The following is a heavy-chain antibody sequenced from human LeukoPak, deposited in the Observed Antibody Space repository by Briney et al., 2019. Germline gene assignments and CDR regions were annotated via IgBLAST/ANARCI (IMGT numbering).Heavy chain of an antibody. D-gene: IGHD3-16*02. J-gene: IGHJ4*02. CDR3: ASTGYPGD. CDR2: ISSSSSTI. V-gene: IGHV3-48*04. Sequence: PGGSLRLSCAASGFTFSSYSMDWVRQAPGKGLEWVSYISSSSSTIYYADSVKGRFTISRDNAKNSLYLQMNSLRAEDTAVYYCASTGYPGDWGQGTLVTVSS. CDR1: GFTFSSYS.